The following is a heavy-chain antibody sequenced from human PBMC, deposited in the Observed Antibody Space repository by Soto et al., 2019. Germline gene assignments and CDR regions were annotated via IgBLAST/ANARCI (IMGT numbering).Heavy chain of an antibody. Sequence: GGSLRLSCVGSGFRFSDYQLNWVRQAPGQGLEWVANINRRGTSTNYVDSVRGRFSTSRDSTRNSLYRNMDSLRVEDTAVYYCAKQVRDGTSSPYYFDYWGQGTLVTVSS. CDR2: INRRGTST. CDR1: GFRFSDYQ. D-gene: IGHD6-6*01. V-gene: IGHV3-7*03. J-gene: IGHJ4*02. CDR3: AKQVRDGTSSPYYFDY.